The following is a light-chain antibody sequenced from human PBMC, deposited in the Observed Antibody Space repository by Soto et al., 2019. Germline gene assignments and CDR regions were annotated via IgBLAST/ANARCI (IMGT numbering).Light chain of an antibody. CDR3: QQANSFPYT. Sequence: DIQMTQSPSSVYASVGDRVTLTCRSRQDLSSWLAWYQQKPGKAPNLLSYAASSLQSGVPPRFSGSGSGTDFTLTISSLQPEDFATYFCQQANSFPYTFGQGTKLEIK. V-gene: IGKV1D-12*01. CDR2: AAS. J-gene: IGKJ2*01. CDR1: QDLSSW.